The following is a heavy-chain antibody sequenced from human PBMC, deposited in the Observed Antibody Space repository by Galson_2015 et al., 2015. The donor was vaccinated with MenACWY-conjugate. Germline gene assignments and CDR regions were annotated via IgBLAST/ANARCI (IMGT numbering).Heavy chain of an antibody. CDR1: GFSFGGYA. J-gene: IGHJ5*01. D-gene: IGHD5-12*01. V-gene: IGHV3-23*01. CDR2: ISGSGAST. Sequence: SLRLSCAASGFSFGGYAMSWVRQAPGKGLEWVSSISGSGASTYHTDSVRGRFTIFRDNSGNTLHLQMNSLRAEDTAIYYCAKGSRGYSGWYHDSWGQGTLVTVSS. CDR3: AKGSRGYSGWYHDS.